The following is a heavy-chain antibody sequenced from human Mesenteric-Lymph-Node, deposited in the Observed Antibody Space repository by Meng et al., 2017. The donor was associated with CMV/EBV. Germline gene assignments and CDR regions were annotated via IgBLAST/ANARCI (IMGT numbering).Heavy chain of an antibody. CDR3: ASMYYPLGYYYGMDV. Sequence: ASVKVSCKASGYTFTSYYMHWVRQAPGQGLEWMGIINPSGGSTSYAQKFQDRVTMTRDTSTSTVYMELSSLRSEDTAVYYCASMYYPLGYYYGMDVWGQGTTVTVSS. CDR2: INPSGGST. V-gene: IGHV1-46*01. CDR1: GYTFTSYY. D-gene: IGHD3-10*01. J-gene: IGHJ6*02.